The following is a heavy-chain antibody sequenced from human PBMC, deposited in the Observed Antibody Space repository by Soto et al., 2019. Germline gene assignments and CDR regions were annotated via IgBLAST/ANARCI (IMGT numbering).Heavy chain of an antibody. J-gene: IGHJ6*03. CDR2: IYYSGST. CDR1: GGSISSYY. Sequence: SETLSLTCTVSGGSISSYYWSWIRQPPGKGLEWIGYIYYSGSTNYNPSLKSRVTISVDTSKNQFSLKLSSVTAADTAVYYCARLARRNFYYYYYMDVWGKGTTVTVSS. D-gene: IGHD1-7*01. CDR3: ARLARRNFYYYYYMDV. V-gene: IGHV4-59*08.